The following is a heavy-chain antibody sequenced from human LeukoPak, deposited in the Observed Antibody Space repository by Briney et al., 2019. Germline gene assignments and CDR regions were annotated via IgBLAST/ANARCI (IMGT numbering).Heavy chain of an antibody. CDR3: ARDGGGSLYGMDV. CDR1: GGSISSGVYC. Sequence: PSQTLSLTCTVSGGSISSGVYCWSWIRQRSGEGLQWIGYICSSGSAYYNPSLKSRVTMSIDTSNNQFSLKLNSVTAADTAVYYCARDGGGSLYGMDVWGQGTTVTVSS. CDR2: ICSSGSA. J-gene: IGHJ6*02. D-gene: IGHD2-15*01. V-gene: IGHV4-31*03.